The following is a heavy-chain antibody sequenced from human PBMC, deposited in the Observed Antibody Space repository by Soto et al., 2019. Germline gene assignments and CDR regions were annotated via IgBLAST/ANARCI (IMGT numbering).Heavy chain of an antibody. CDR2: IIPIFGTA. D-gene: IGHD3-10*01. Sequence: SSVKVSCKASGGTFTSYAISWVRQAPGQGLEWMGGIIPIFGTANYAQKFQGRDTITADESTSTAYMELSSLRSDDTAVYYCMRDPNFYCSGSSNHYGMDFWGQGSTVTV. CDR3: MRDPNFYCSGSSNHYGMDF. CDR1: GGTFTSYA. V-gene: IGHV1-69*13. J-gene: IGHJ6*02.